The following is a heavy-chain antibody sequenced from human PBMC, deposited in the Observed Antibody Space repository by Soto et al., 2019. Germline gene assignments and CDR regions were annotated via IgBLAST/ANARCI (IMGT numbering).Heavy chain of an antibody. D-gene: IGHD2-2*01. CDR3: ERSSKGYCSSTSFYVAYYHYYCCTLV. Sequence: SLPISGEGSGYSVTSYWISWVRQMPGKGLEWMGRIDPSDSYTNYSPSFQGHVTISADKSISTAYLQWSSLKASDTDMYYCERSSKGYCSSTSFYVAYYHYYCCTLVCG. CDR1: GYSVTSYW. CDR2: IDPSDSYT. V-gene: IGHV5-10-1*01. J-gene: IGHJ6*02.